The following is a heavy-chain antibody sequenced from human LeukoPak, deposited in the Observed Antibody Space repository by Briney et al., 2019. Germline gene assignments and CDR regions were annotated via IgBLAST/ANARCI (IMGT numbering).Heavy chain of an antibody. V-gene: IGHV3-33*01. J-gene: IGHJ4*02. CDR2: IWYDGSNK. CDR1: GFTFSNYG. D-gene: IGHD1-26*01. Sequence: GGSLRLSCAASGFTFSNYGMHWVRQAPGKGLEWVAVIWYDGSNKYYADSVKGRFTISRDNSKNTLYLQMNSLRAEDTAMYYCARDLASSSYAELDYWGQGTLVTVSS. CDR3: ARDLASSSYAELDY.